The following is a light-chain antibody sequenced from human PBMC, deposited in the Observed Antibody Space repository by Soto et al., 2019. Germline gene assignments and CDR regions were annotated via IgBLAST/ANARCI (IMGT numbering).Light chain of an antibody. CDR2: GAS. V-gene: IGKV3-20*01. CDR3: HQRQSWPRT. J-gene: IGKJ1*01. CDR1: QSISIIF. Sequence: EIVLTQSPGTLSLSPGERATLSCRASQSISIIFLAWYQQKPGQAPRLVFYGASGRATGIPDRFSGSGSGTDFTLTISDVQPEDFALYYCHQRQSWPRTFGQGAKVDI.